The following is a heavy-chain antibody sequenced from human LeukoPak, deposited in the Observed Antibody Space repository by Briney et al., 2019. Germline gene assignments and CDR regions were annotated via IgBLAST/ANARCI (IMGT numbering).Heavy chain of an antibody. Sequence: SETLSLTCTVSGGSISSSSYYWGWIRQPPGKGLEWIGSIYYSGSTYYNPSLKSRVTISVDTSKNQFSLKLRSVTAADTAVYYRANPRGLGATHYWGQGTLVTVSS. CDR1: GGSISSSSYY. CDR3: ANPRGLGATHY. D-gene: IGHD1-26*01. J-gene: IGHJ4*02. CDR2: IYYSGST. V-gene: IGHV4-39*01.